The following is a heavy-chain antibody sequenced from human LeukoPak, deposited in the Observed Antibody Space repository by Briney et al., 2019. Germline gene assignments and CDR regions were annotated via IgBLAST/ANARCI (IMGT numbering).Heavy chain of an antibody. V-gene: IGHV3-23*01. CDR2: ISSSGDRT. CDR1: GFTFSSYA. J-gene: IGHJ4*02. D-gene: IGHD3-9*01. Sequence: GGSLRLSCAASGFTFSSYAMSWVRQAPGKGLEWVSGISSSGDRTYYADSVKGRFTISRDNSKNTLYLQMNSLRAEDTAVYYCAKPLRHFDWLAGYYFDYWGQGTLVTVSS. CDR3: AKPLRHFDWLAGYYFDY.